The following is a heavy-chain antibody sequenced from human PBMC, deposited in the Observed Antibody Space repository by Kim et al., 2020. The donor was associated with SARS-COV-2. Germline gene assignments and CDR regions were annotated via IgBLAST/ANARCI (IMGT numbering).Heavy chain of an antibody. V-gene: IGHV3-30*18. J-gene: IGHJ4*02. D-gene: IGHD4-17*01. CDR1: GFTFSSYG. Sequence: GGSLRLSCAASGFTFSSYGMHWVRQAPGKGLEWVAVISYDGSNKYYADSVKGRFTISRDNSKNTLYLQMNSLRAEDTAVYYCAKTDYGDYDYYWGQGTLV. CDR3: AKTDYGDYDYY. CDR2: ISYDGSNK.